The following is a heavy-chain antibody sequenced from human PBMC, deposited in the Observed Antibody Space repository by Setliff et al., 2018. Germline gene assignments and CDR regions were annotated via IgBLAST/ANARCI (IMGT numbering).Heavy chain of an antibody. D-gene: IGHD5-18*01. CDR2: IYTRGST. J-gene: IGHJ4*02. Sequence: SETLSLTCSVSGDSISSYYWSWIRQPPGKGLEWIGYIYTRGSTNYNPSLQSRVTISVDTAKKQFSLKLNSVTAADTAVYYCARVGVDTAMVFDYWGQGTLVTVSS. CDR1: GDSISSYY. CDR3: ARVGVDTAMVFDY. V-gene: IGHV4-4*08.